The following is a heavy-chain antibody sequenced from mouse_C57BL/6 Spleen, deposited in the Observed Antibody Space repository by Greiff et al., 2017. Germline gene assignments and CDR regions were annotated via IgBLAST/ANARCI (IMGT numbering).Heavy chain of an antibody. D-gene: IGHD2-3*01. V-gene: IGHV1-39*01. Sequence: EVQLQQSGPELVKPGASVKISCKASGYYFTDYNMNWVKQSNGQGLEWIGVINPNYGTTSYNPKFQGKATLTEDPSSSTAYLQLNSLTSEDSAVYYCAVGYYAGGYYDLDYWGQGTSVTVSS. J-gene: IGHJ4*01. CDR1: GYYFTDYN. CDR3: AVGYYAGGYYDLDY. CDR2: INPNYGTT.